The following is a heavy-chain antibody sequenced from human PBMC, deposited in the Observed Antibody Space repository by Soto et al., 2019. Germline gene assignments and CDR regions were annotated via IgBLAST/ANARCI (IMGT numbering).Heavy chain of an antibody. CDR2: INPSGGST. J-gene: IGHJ4*02. CDR3: ARESQSSGWSWFDY. V-gene: IGHV1-46*01. CDR1: GYTFTNYY. Sequence: QVQLVQSGAEVKKPGASVKVSCKASGYTFTNYYMHWVRQAPGQGLEWMGMINPSGGSTSYTRRFQGRVTLTRETSTSTVYMELSSLRSEDTAVYYCARESQSSGWSWFDYWGQGTLVTVSS. D-gene: IGHD6-19*01.